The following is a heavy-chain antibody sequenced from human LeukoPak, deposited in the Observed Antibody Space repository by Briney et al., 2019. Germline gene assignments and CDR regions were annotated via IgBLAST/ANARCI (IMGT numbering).Heavy chain of an antibody. D-gene: IGHD6-13*01. CDR1: GGSFSGYY. Sequence: SETLSLTCAVYGGSFSGYYWSWIRQPPGKGLEWIGEINHSGSANYNPSLKSRVTISVDTSKNQFSLKLSSVTAADTAVYYCARGIPYSTYWFDPWGQGTLVTVSS. CDR3: ARGIPYSTYWFDP. V-gene: IGHV4-34*01. J-gene: IGHJ5*02. CDR2: INHSGSA.